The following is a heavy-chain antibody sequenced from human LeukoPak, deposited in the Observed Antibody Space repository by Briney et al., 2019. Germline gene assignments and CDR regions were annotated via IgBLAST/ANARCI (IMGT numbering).Heavy chain of an antibody. CDR1: GFTFSRSW. Sequence: GGSLRLSCAASGFTFSRSWMHWVRPALGKGLVWVSRINSDGSRTRYTDSVKGRFSLSRDNATNTRYMQMNSLRAEDTAVYYCARAYPFHYDTAKTYYFDYGGQGTLVTVSS. J-gene: IGHJ4*02. CDR3: ARAYPFHYDTAKTYYFDY. CDR2: INSDGSRT. V-gene: IGHV3-74*01. D-gene: IGHD3-22*01.